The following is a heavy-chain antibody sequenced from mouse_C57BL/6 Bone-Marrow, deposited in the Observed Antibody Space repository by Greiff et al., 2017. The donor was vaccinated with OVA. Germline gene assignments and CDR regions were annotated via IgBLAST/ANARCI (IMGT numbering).Heavy chain of an antibody. D-gene: IGHD3-2*02. V-gene: IGHV7-3*01. J-gene: IGHJ2*01. Sequence: DVQLVESGGGLVQPGGSLSLSCAASGFTFTDYYMSWVRQPPGKALEWLGFIRNKANGYTTEYSASVKGRFTISRDNSQSILYLQMNALRAEDSATYYCARSSSGLFDYWGQGTTLTVSS. CDR1: GFTFTDYY. CDR2: IRNKANGYTT. CDR3: ARSSSGLFDY.